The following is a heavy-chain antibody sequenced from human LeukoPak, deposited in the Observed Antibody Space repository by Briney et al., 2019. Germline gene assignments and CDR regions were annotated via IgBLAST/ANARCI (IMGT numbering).Heavy chain of an antibody. Sequence: SETLSLTCAVYGGSFSGYYWSWLRQPPGKGPEWIGYISYSGSTNYNPSLKSRVTISVDTSKNQFSLKLNSVTAADTAVYYCARGGTWAFDIWGQGKMVTVSS. CDR3: ARGGTWAFDI. D-gene: IGHD1-1*01. CDR2: ISYSGST. V-gene: IGHV4-59*01. J-gene: IGHJ3*02. CDR1: GGSFSGYY.